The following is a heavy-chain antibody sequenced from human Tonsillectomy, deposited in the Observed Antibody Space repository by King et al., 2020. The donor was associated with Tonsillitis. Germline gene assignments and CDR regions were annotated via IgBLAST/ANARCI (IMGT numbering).Heavy chain of an antibody. CDR1: GGSISSYY. V-gene: IGHV4-59*01. CDR2: IYYSGST. D-gene: IGHD3-9*01. CDR3: ARQGNYDILTGYYSKTWFDP. J-gene: IGHJ5*02. Sequence: QLQESGPGLVKPSETLSLTCTVSGGSISSYYWSWIRQPPGKGLEWIGYIYYSGSTNYNPSLKSRVTISVDTSKNQFSLKLSSVTAADTAVYYCARQGNYDILTGYYSKTWFDPWGQGTLVTVSS.